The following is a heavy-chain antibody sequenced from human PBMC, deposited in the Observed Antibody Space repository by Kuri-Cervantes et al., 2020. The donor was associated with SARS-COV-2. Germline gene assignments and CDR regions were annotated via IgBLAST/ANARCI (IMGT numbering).Heavy chain of an antibody. D-gene: IGHD3-3*01. CDR1: GFSFRVFA. Sequence: GGSLRLSCTTSGFSFRVFAVTWFRQAPGKGLEWVGFIKSKAYGETAEYAASVKGRFTISRDDSKTIAYLQMNSLKTEDTAVYYCTRMSTQYYDFWSGGYRDFDYWGQGTLVTVSS. V-gene: IGHV3-49*03. CDR3: TRMSTQYYDFWSGGYRDFDY. J-gene: IGHJ4*02. CDR2: IKSKAYGETA.